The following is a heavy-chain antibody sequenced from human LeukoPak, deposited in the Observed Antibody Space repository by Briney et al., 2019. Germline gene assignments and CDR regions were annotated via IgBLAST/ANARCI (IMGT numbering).Heavy chain of an antibody. J-gene: IGHJ5*02. D-gene: IGHD3-10*01. Sequence: SETLSLTCAVYGGSFSGYYWSWLRQPPGKGLEWIGEINHSGSTNYNASLKSRVTISVDTSKNQFSLKLSSVTAADTAVYYCARSSWFGVFDPWGQGTLVTVSS. V-gene: IGHV4-34*01. CDR3: ARSSWFGVFDP. CDR2: INHSGST. CDR1: GGSFSGYY.